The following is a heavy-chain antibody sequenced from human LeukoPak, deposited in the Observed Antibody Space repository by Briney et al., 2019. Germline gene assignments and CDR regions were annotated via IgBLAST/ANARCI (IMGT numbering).Heavy chain of an antibody. Sequence: GGSLRLSCAASGFTFSSYWMHWVRQAPGKGLVWVSRINSDGSNTSYADSVKGRFTISRDNAKNSLYLQMNSLRAEDTAGYYCARGTAAAKIDYWGQGTLVTVSS. CDR1: GFTFSSYW. CDR2: INSDGSNT. CDR3: ARGTAAAKIDY. J-gene: IGHJ4*02. V-gene: IGHV3-74*01. D-gene: IGHD6-13*01.